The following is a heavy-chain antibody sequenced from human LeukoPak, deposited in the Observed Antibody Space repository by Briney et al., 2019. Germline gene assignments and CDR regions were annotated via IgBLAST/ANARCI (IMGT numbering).Heavy chain of an antibody. D-gene: IGHD2-2*01. CDR1: GFTFSAYN. V-gene: IGHV3-21*01. CDR3: AKDRQSSTSSLFDY. Sequence: PGGSLRLSCAASGFTFSAYNMNWVRRTPGKGLEWVSSITTSSSYMFYADSVRGRFTISRDNAENSLYLQMNSLRAGDTAVYYCAKDRQSSTSSLFDYWGQGTLVTVSS. CDR2: ITTSSSYM. J-gene: IGHJ4*02.